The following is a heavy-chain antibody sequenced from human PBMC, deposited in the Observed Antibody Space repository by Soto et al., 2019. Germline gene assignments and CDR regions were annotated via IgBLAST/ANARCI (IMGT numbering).Heavy chain of an antibody. CDR3: ASTTTPYYDFWSGYYPRGYYYYGMDV. CDR2: IYTSGST. D-gene: IGHD3-3*01. CDR1: GGSISSYY. J-gene: IGHJ6*02. V-gene: IGHV4-4*07. Sequence: SETLSLTCTVSGGSISSYYWSWIRQPAGKGLEWIGRIYTSGSTNYNPSLKSRVTMSVDTSKNQFSLKLSSVTAADTAVYYCASTTTPYYDFWSGYYPRGYYYYGMDVWGQGTTV.